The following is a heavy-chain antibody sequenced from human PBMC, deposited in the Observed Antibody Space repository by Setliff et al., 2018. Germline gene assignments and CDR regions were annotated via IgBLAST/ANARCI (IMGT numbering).Heavy chain of an antibody. V-gene: IGHV3-23*01. CDR2: ISGYGSRT. CDR1: GFTFSSYA. CDR3: IRDTSARDAFDI. J-gene: IGHJ3*02. D-gene: IGHD6-19*01. Sequence: GGSLRLSCAASGFTFSSYAMTWVRQAPGKGLEWVSGISGYGSRTYYADSVKGRSTISRDNSQKTMYLQMNSLRAEDTAVYYCIRDTSARDAFDIWGQGTMVTVSS.